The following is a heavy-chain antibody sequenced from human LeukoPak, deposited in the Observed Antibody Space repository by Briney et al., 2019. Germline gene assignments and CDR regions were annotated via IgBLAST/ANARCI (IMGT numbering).Heavy chain of an antibody. J-gene: IGHJ4*02. D-gene: IGHD1-26*01. CDR1: GGSISSGSYY. Sequence: SETLSRTCTVSGGSISSGSYYWGYIRQPPQKGLEWIGSVYYSGSTYYNPSLKSRVTISVDTSKNQFSLKLSSVTAADTAVYYCARQGLWELPTFDSWGQGTLVSVSS. CDR3: ARQGLWELPTFDS. V-gene: IGHV4-39*01. CDR2: VYYSGST.